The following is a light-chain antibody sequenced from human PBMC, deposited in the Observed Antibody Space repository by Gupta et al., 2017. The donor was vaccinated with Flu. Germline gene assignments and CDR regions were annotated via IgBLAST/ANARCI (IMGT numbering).Light chain of an antibody. CDR2: DDS. Sequence: SSVLTQPPSVPVAPGQTARITCGGNNIGSKGVHWYPQKPGQAPVLVVYDDSDRPSGIPERCSGSNSGNTATLTISRVEAGEEADYYCQVWDRRSGHTNVIFGGGTKLTVL. CDR1: NIGSKG. J-gene: IGLJ2*01. CDR3: QVWDRRSGHTNVI. V-gene: IGLV3-21*02.